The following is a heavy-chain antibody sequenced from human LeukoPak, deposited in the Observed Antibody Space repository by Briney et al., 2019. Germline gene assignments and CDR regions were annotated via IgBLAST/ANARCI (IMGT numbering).Heavy chain of an antibody. CDR3: AKCEAKYSSGPFDY. J-gene: IGHJ4*02. CDR2: ISNDGSDT. V-gene: IGHV3-30*18. CDR1: GFTFSYYA. D-gene: IGHD5-18*01. Sequence: GGSLRLSCAAFGFTFSYYAIHWVRQAPGKGLEWLAIISNDGSDTYYADSVKGRFTISRDDSKSTVFLQMNSLRTEDTAVYYCAKCEAKYSSGPFDYWGQGTLVTVSS.